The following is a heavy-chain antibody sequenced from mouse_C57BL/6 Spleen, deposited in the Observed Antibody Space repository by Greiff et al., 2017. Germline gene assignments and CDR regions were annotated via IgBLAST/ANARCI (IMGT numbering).Heavy chain of an antibody. CDR1: GFTFSDYG. Sequence: EVMLVESGGGLVKPGGSLKLSCAASGFTFSDYGMHWVRQAPEKGLEWVAYISSGSSTIYYADTVKGRFTISRDNAKNTLFLQITSLRSEDTAMYYCARGPSYRWYFDVWGTGTTVTVSS. CDR3: ARGPSYRWYFDV. CDR2: ISSGSSTI. V-gene: IGHV5-17*01. J-gene: IGHJ1*03. D-gene: IGHD1-1*01.